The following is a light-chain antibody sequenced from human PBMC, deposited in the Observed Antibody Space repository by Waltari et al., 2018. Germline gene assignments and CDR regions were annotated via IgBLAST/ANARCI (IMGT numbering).Light chain of an antibody. CDR1: QSISSW. J-gene: IGKJ1*01. V-gene: IGKV1-5*03. CDR2: KAS. Sequence: DIQMTQSPSTLSASVGDRVTITCRASQSISSWLAWYQQKPGKAPKLLTYKASSLESXVXSRFSGSGSGTEFTLTISSLQPDDFATYYCQQYDNYWTFGQGTKVEIK. CDR3: QQYDNYWT.